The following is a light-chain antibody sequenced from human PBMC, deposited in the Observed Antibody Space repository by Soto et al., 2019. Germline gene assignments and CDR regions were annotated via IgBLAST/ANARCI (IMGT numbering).Light chain of an antibody. V-gene: IGKV1-5*03. CDR3: QQYPSFSRT. CDR1: QTISSW. Sequence: DIQMTQSPSTLSGSVGDRVTIACRASQTISSWLAWYQQKPGKAPKLLIYKASTLKSGVPSRFSGSGSGTEFTLTISSLQPHDFETYYCQQYPSFSRTFGQGTKVDI. J-gene: IGKJ1*01. CDR2: KAS.